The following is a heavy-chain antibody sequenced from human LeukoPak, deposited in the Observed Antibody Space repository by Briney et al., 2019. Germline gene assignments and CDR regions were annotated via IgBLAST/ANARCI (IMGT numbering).Heavy chain of an antibody. Sequence: SETLSLTCAVYGGSFSGYSWSWIRQPPGKGLEWIGYIYYSGSTNYNPSLKSRVTISVDTSKNQFSLKLSSVTAADTAVYYCARGPPRYNWNDATAYFDYWGQGTLVTVSS. J-gene: IGHJ4*02. CDR3: ARGPPRYNWNDATAYFDY. CDR1: GGSFSGYS. D-gene: IGHD1-20*01. V-gene: IGHV4-59*01. CDR2: IYYSGST.